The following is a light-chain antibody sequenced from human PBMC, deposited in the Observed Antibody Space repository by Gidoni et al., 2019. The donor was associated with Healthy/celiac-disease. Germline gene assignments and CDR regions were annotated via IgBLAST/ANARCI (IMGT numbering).Light chain of an antibody. V-gene: IGKV2-28*01. Sequence: DIVMTQFPLSLPLTPGEPPSISCRSSQSLLHSNGYNYLDWYLQKPGQSPQLLIYLGSNRASGVPERFSGSGSGTDFTLTISKVEAEDVGVYYCMQALQTPRTFGPGTKVDIK. CDR3: MQALQTPRT. J-gene: IGKJ3*01. CDR2: LGS. CDR1: QSLLHSNGYNY.